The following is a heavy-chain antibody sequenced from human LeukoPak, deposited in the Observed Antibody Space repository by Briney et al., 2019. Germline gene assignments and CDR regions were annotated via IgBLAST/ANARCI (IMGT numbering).Heavy chain of an antibody. V-gene: IGHV3-23*01. CDR3: AKDPRITISGVATSFDY. D-gene: IGHD3-3*01. Sequence: GGSLTRLCSASGFSFCSLAMIWLRPAPGKGREWVSAISGSGGSTYYADFVKGRFTISRDNSKNTLYLQMNSLRAEDTAVYYCAKDPRITISGVATSFDYWGQGTLVTVSS. J-gene: IGHJ4*02. CDR2: ISGSGGST. CDR1: GFSFCSLA.